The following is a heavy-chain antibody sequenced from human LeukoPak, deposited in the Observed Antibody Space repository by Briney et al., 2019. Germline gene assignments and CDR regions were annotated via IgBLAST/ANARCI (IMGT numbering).Heavy chain of an antibody. CDR3: AKAPVGHCSGAFCYHFDS. Sequence: PGGSLRRSCAASGFTFNTYAMSWVRQTPGKGLEWVAAISGDNPGTYHANSVKGRFTISRDNSKNTLHLQMSGLRAEDTARYYCAKAPVGHCSGAFCYHFDSWGQGTLVTVSS. V-gene: IGHV3-23*01. CDR1: GFTFNTYA. CDR2: ISGDNPGT. J-gene: IGHJ4*02. D-gene: IGHD2-15*01.